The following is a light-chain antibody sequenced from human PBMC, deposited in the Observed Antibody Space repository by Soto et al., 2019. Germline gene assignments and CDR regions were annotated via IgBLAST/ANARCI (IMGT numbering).Light chain of an antibody. Sequence: IVMTQSPATLSVSPGDGATLSCRASLSIGSNLAWYQQRPGQAPRLLIYDASSRATGIPARFSGSGSGTEFTLTINSLQSEDSAVYYGQQYYNWLWTFGQGTRVEIK. J-gene: IGKJ1*01. CDR3: QQYYNWLWT. CDR2: DAS. V-gene: IGKV3-15*01. CDR1: LSIGSN.